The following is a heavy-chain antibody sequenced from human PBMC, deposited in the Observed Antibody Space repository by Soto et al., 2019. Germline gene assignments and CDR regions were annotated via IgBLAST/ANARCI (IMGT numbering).Heavy chain of an antibody. Sequence: QVQLQESGPGLVKPSETLSLTCTVSGGSISSYYWSWIRQPPGKGLEWIGYIYYSGSTNYNPSLNLQVTIEVDTSKNLFSLKLSSVTAAATAEYYCAGAKAPLYRSSGYWFDPWGQGTLVTVST. D-gene: IGHD6-13*01. V-gene: IGHV4-59*08. CDR1: GGSISSYY. CDR2: IYYSGST. J-gene: IGHJ5*02. CDR3: AGAKAPLYRSSGYWFDP.